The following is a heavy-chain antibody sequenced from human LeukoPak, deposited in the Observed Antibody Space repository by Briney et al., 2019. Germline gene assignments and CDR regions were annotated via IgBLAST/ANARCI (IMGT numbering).Heavy chain of an antibody. CDR2: IYSGGST. Sequence: GGSLRLSCAASGFTVSSNYMSWVRQAPGKGLEWGSVIYSGGSTYYADSVKGRFTISRDNSKNTLYLQMNSLRAEDTAVYYCARERFSYDSGSYYFDYWGQGTLVTVSS. CDR1: GFTVSSNY. V-gene: IGHV3-66*01. CDR3: ARERFSYDSGSYYFDY. D-gene: IGHD3-10*01. J-gene: IGHJ4*02.